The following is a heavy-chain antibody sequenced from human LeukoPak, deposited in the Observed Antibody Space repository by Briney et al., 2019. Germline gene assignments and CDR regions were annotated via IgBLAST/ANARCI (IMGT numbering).Heavy chain of an antibody. Sequence: SETLSLTCAVYGGSFSGDYWSWIRQPPGKGLEWIGEINHSGSTNYNPSLKSRVAISVDTSKNQFSLKLSSVTAADTAVYYCARGRSREGGYSSGWYLLWGQGTLVTVSS. D-gene: IGHD6-13*01. J-gene: IGHJ1*01. CDR1: GGSFSGDY. V-gene: IGHV4-34*01. CDR2: INHSGST. CDR3: ARGRSREGGYSSGWYLL.